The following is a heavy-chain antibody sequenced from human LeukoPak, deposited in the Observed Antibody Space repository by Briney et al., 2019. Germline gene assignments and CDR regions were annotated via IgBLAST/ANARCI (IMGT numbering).Heavy chain of an antibody. D-gene: IGHD3-10*01. CDR3: AKRPYGSGGGHFDH. J-gene: IGHJ4*02. V-gene: IGHV3-23*01. CDR1: GVTFSSYA. Sequence: GGSLRLSCAASGVTFSSYAMTWVRQPPGRRLEWVSTITTTVGDTHYADSVKGRFTVSRDDSKGTLFLQMNSLRAEDTGVYYCAKRPYGSGGGHFDHWGQGTLAIVSS. CDR2: ITTTVGDT.